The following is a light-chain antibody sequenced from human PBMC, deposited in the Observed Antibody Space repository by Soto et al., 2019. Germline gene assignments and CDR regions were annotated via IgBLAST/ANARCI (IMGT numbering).Light chain of an antibody. V-gene: IGLV2-23*02. Sequence: QSALTQPASWSGSPGQSITISCTVGSYNFVSWYQQHPGKAPKVLIYEVSKRPSGVSDRFSGSKSGNTASLTISGLQAEDEADYYCCSDAGRSTYVFGTGTKVTVL. CDR3: CSDAGRSTYV. CDR1: GSYNF. J-gene: IGLJ1*01. CDR2: EVS.